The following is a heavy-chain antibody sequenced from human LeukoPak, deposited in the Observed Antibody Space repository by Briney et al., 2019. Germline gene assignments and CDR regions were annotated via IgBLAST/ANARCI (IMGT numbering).Heavy chain of an antibody. V-gene: IGHV6-1*01. CDR2: TYYRSKWYN. CDR3: TRGNCSGGSCYSDF. J-gene: IGHJ4*02. Sequence: SQTLSLTCAISGDSVSSNSATWNWIRQSPSRGLEWLGRTYYRSKWYNDYAVSVKSRITINPDTSKNQFSLQLNSVTPEDTAVYYCTRGNCSGGSCYSDFWGQGTLVTVSS. CDR1: GDSVSSNSAT. D-gene: IGHD2-15*01.